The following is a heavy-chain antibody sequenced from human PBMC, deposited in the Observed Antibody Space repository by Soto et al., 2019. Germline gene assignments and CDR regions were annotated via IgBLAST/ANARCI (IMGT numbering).Heavy chain of an antibody. D-gene: IGHD3-22*01. CDR3: AGVVNYYDSSGDQYYFDY. V-gene: IGHV4-30-4*01. Sequence: SETLSLTCTVSGGSISSGDYYWSWIRQPPGKGLEWIGYIYYSGSTYYNPSLKSRVTISVDTSKNQFSLKLSSVTAADTAVYYCAGVVNYYDSSGDQYYFDYWGQGTLVTVSS. CDR2: IYYSGST. J-gene: IGHJ4*02. CDR1: GGSISSGDYY.